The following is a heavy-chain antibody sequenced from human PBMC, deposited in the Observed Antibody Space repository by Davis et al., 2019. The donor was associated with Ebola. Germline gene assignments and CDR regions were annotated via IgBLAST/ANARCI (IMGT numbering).Heavy chain of an antibody. Sequence: SETLSLTCTVSGGSISSGDYYWGWLRQPPGKGLEWTGSIYYSRSTYYNPSLKSRVTISVDTSKNQFSLKLSSVTAADTAVYYCARLCGYYGSYYFDYWGQGTLVTVSS. J-gene: IGHJ4*02. CDR3: ARLCGYYGSYYFDY. CDR2: IYYSRST. V-gene: IGHV4-39*01. D-gene: IGHD3-10*01. CDR1: GGSISSGDYY.